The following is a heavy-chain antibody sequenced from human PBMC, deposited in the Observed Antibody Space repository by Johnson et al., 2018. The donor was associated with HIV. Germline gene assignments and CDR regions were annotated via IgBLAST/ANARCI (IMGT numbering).Heavy chain of an antibody. J-gene: IGHJ3*02. D-gene: IGHD3-16*01. Sequence: QVQLVESGGGVVQSGGSLRLSCAASGFTFSNYGIHWVRQTPGKGLEWVAFIRSDESNKYYADSVKGRFTISRDNSKNTLYLQMNSLRAEDTAVYYCAREFGDLRAFDIWGQGTMVTVSS. CDR1: GFTFSNYG. V-gene: IGHV3-30*02. CDR3: AREFGDLRAFDI. CDR2: IRSDESNK.